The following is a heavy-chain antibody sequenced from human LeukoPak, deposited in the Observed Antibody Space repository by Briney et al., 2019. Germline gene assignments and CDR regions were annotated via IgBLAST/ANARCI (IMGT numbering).Heavy chain of an antibody. D-gene: IGHD7-27*01. CDR3: ITEPPGVVF. CDR2: IKSNTDGGAT. CDR1: GFTFSVAW. V-gene: IGHV3-15*01. Sequence: GGSLRLSCAASGFTFSVAWMNWVRRAPGKGLEWVGRIKSNTDGGATDYAAPVKDRFTISRNDSEKTLYLQMNSLKTEDTAVYYCITEPPGVVFWGQGTLVTVSS. J-gene: IGHJ4*02.